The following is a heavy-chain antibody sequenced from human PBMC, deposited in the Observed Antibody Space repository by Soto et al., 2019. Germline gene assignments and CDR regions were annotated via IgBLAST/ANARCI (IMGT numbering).Heavy chain of an antibody. CDR3: AGAYYYGSGTTWGAFDI. CDR1: GFTFSGYS. J-gene: IGHJ3*02. V-gene: IGHV3-48*02. Sequence: EVQLVESGGGLVQPGGSLRLSCAASGFTFSGYSMNWVRQAPGKGLEWVSYISSSSFPIYYADSVKGRFTISRDNARNSLFLQMNSLRDEDTAVYYCAGAYYYGSGTTWGAFDIWGQGTMVTVSS. D-gene: IGHD3-10*01. CDR2: ISSSSFPI.